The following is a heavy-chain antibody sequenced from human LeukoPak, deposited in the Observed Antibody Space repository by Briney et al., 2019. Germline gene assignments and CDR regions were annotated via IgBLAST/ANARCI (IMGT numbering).Heavy chain of an antibody. CDR1: GGSVGSVSSY. CDR3: ARDSRHPYYYGLDV. J-gene: IGHJ6*02. Sequence: SETLSLTCTVSGGSVGSVSSYWTWIRQPPGKGLEWIGYVYHTGGTKYNPSLKSRVTISLYTPKNQFSLRLSSVTAADTAVYYCARDSRHPYYYGLDVWGQGTTVTVSS. V-gene: IGHV4-61*01. CDR2: VYHTGGT.